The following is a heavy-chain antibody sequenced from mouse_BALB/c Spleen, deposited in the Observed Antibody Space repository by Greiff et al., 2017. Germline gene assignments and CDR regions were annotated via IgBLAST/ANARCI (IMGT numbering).Heavy chain of an antibody. CDR2: IDPANGNT. CDR1: GFNIKDTY. Sequence: VQLQQSGAELVKPGASVKLSCTASGFNIKDTYMHWVKQRPEQGLEWIGRIDPANGNTKYDPKFQGKATITADTSSNTAYLQLSSLTSEDTAVYYCARWDGDGGFAYWGQGTLVTVSA. D-gene: IGHD2-3*01. J-gene: IGHJ3*01. V-gene: IGHV14-3*02. CDR3: ARWDGDGGFAY.